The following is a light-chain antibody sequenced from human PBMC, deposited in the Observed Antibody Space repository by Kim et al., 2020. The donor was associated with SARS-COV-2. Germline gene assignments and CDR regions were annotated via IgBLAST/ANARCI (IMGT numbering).Light chain of an antibody. V-gene: IGKV1-5*01. J-gene: IGKJ2*01. CDR2: DAS. Sequence: DIQMTQSPSTLSASVGDRVTITCRASQSISSWLAWYQQKPGKAPKLLIYDASSFESGVPSRFSGSGSGTEFTLTISSLQPDDFATYYCQQYNSYPYTFGQGTKLEI. CDR3: QQYNSYPYT. CDR1: QSISSW.